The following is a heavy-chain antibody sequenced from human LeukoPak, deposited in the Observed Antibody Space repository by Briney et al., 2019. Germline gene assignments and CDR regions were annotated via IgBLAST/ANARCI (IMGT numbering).Heavy chain of an antibody. J-gene: IGHJ4*02. V-gene: IGHV3-11*01. CDR1: GFTFSDYY. D-gene: IGHD5-12*01. CDR2: ISSSGSTI. Sequence: GGSLRLSCAASGFTFSDYYMSWIRQAPGKGLEWVSYISSSGSTIYYADSVKGPSPTSRDNGKNLLSRQMNSPRGEGTGVYYRAREVSGFSGYDSLYYWGQGTLVTVSS. CDR3: AREVSGFSGYDSLYY.